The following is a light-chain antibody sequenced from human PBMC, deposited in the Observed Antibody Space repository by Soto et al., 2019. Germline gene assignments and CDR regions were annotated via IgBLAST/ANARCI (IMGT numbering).Light chain of an antibody. J-gene: IGKJ2*01. CDR2: KVS. V-gene: IGKV2-30*01. Sequence: DVVMTQSPLSLPVTLGQPASISCRSSQSLVFSDGNTYLSWIQQRPGQSPRRLIYKVSNRDSGVPDRFSGSGSGTDFTLKISRVEAEDGGVYYGMQGRHWPPYTFGQGTKLEIK. CDR3: MQGRHWPPYT. CDR1: QSLVFSDGNTY.